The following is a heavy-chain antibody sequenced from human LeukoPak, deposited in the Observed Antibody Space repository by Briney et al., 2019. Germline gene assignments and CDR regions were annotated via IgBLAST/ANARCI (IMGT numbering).Heavy chain of an antibody. CDR3: ARGDYYDSSGYSPLYY. J-gene: IGHJ4*02. CDR2: IWYDGSNK. V-gene: IGHV3-33*08. Sequence: GGSLRLSCAASGFTFSSYAMHWVRQAPGKGLEWVAVIWYDGSNKYYADSVKGRFTISRDNSKNTLYLQMNSLRAEDTAVYYCARGDYYDSSGYSPLYYWGQGTLVTVSS. CDR1: GFTFSSYA. D-gene: IGHD3-22*01.